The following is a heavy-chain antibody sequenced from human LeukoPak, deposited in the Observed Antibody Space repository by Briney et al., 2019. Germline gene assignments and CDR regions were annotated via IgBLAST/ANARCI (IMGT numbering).Heavy chain of an antibody. D-gene: IGHD1-26*01. CDR3: ARAQGASGSFSSLDAFDI. CDR2: IWYDGSNK. Sequence: PGRSLRLSCAASGFTFSSYGMHWVRQAPGKGLEWVAVIWYDGSNKYYADSVKGRFTISRDNSKNTLYLQMNCLRAEDTAVYYCARAQGASGSFSSLDAFDIWGQGTMVTVSS. J-gene: IGHJ3*02. CDR1: GFTFSSYG. V-gene: IGHV3-33*01.